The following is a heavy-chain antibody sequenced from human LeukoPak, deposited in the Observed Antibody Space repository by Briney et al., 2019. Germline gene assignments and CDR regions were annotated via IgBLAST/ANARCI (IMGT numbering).Heavy chain of an antibody. V-gene: IGHV3-30-3*01. CDR2: ISYDGSNK. Sequence: PGRSLRLSCAASGFTFSSYAMHWVRQAPGKGLEWVAVISYDGSNKYYADPVKGRFTISRDNSKNTLYLQMNSLRAEDTAVYYCASGYDSSGYYYERGDYWGQGTLVTVSS. CDR3: ASGYDSSGYYYERGDY. D-gene: IGHD3-22*01. J-gene: IGHJ4*02. CDR1: GFTFSSYA.